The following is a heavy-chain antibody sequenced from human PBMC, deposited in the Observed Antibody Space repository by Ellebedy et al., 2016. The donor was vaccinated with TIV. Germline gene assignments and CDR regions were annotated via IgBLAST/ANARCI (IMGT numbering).Heavy chain of an antibody. J-gene: IGHJ4*02. D-gene: IGHD1-26*01. CDR1: GGTFSTYT. CDR2: IIPMFRTS. V-gene: IGHV1-69*13. Sequence: AASVKVSCKTSGGTFSTYTINWARQAPGQGLEWMGGIIPMFRTSNYAQNFQGRVTITADESTSTAYMELSSLRSEDTAVYYCAREVGAAKFDYWGQGTLVTVSS. CDR3: AREVGAAKFDY.